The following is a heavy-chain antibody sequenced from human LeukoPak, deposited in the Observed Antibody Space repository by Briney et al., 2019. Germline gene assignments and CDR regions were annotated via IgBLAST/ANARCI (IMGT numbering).Heavy chain of an antibody. CDR1: GYTFTSYG. D-gene: IGHD3-10*01. Sequence: ASVKVSSEASGYTFTSYGISWVRQAPGQGLEWMGWISAYNGNTNYARKLQGRVTMTTDTSTSTAYMELRSLRSDDTAVYYCARDGIDVLLWFGAHGFDYWGQGTLVTVSS. CDR2: ISAYNGNT. V-gene: IGHV1-18*01. CDR3: ARDGIDVLLWFGAHGFDY. J-gene: IGHJ4*02.